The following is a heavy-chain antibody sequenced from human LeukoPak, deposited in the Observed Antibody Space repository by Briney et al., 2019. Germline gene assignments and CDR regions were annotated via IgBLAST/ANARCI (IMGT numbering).Heavy chain of an antibody. Sequence: ASVKVSCKASGYTFTSYGISWVRQAPGQGLEWMGWISAYNGNTNYAQKLQGRVTMTIDTSTSTAYMELRSLRSDDTAAYYCARVKRLAIFGVWGQGTLVTVSS. CDR2: ISAYNGNT. D-gene: IGHD3-3*01. CDR1: GYTFTSYG. CDR3: ARVKRLAIFGV. V-gene: IGHV1-18*01. J-gene: IGHJ4*02.